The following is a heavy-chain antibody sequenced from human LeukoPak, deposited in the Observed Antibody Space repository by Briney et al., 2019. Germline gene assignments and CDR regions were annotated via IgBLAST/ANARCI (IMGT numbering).Heavy chain of an antibody. J-gene: IGHJ4*02. Sequence: KPSEPLSLPCALYGASLSGYYWSWIRQPPGKGLEWIGEINHNSSTNYNPSLKSRVTISVDTSKNQFSLKLSSVTAADTAVYYCARGSMVFRFGGLGYWGQGTLVTVSS. V-gene: IGHV4-34*01. CDR1: GASLSGYY. CDR3: ARGSMVFRFGGLGY. D-gene: IGHD2/OR15-2a*01. CDR2: INHNSST.